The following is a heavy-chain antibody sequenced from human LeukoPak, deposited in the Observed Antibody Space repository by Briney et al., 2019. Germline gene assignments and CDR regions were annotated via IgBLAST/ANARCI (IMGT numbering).Heavy chain of an antibody. Sequence: GGSLRLSCAASGFTFSSYAMSWVRQAPGKGLEWVSTISGSGGSTYYADSVKGRFTISRDNSKNTLYLQMNSLRAGDTAVYYCAKMILTTVIYYFDYWGQGTLVTVSS. D-gene: IGHD4-17*01. CDR3: AKMILTTVIYYFDY. CDR1: GFTFSSYA. CDR2: ISGSGGST. V-gene: IGHV3-23*01. J-gene: IGHJ4*02.